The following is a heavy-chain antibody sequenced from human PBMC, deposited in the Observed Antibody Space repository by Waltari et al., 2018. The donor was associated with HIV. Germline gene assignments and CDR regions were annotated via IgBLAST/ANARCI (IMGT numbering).Heavy chain of an antibody. V-gene: IGHV3-74*01. CDR3: ARGVTVATITPFDQ. CDR1: GFTFSSFW. J-gene: IGHJ4*02. D-gene: IGHD5-12*01. Sequence: EVQLVESGGGLVQPGGYQRLSCEASGFTFSSFWMHWVRQLPGKGLEWVARISSDGRATTYVDSVKGRFTVSRDNAKNTLSLQMNSLRAEDTAVYYCARGVTVATITPFDQWGQGTLVTVSS. CDR2: ISSDGRAT.